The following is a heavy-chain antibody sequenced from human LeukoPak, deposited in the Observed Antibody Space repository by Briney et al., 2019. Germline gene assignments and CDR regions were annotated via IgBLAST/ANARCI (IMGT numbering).Heavy chain of an antibody. CDR1: GGSISSYY. Sequence: SETLSLTCTVSGGSISSYYWSWIRQPPGKGLEWIGYIYYSGSTNYNPSLKSRVTISVDTSKNQFSLKLSSVTAADTAVYYCAKSSLGDYYYHYMDLWGKGTTVTVPS. D-gene: IGHD2-15*01. CDR3: AKSSLGDYYYHYMDL. CDR2: IYYSGST. J-gene: IGHJ6*03. V-gene: IGHV4-59*01.